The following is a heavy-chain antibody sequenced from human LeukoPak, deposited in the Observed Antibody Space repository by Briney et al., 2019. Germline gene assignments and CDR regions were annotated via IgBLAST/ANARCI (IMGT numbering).Heavy chain of an antibody. Sequence: GGSLRLSCAASGFTFSSYSMNWVRQAPGKGLEWVSSISSFGSYIYYADSVKGRFTISRDNAKNSLYLQMNSLRAEDTAVYYCAKVGDYGDYVYYYYMDVWGKGTTVTISS. V-gene: IGHV3-21*04. CDR3: AKVGDYGDYVYYYYMDV. J-gene: IGHJ6*03. CDR1: GFTFSSYS. D-gene: IGHD4-17*01. CDR2: ISSFGSYI.